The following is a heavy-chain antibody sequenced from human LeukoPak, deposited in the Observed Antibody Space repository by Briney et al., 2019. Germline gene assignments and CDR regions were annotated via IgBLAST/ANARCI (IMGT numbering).Heavy chain of an antibody. CDR1: GGSISSYY. CDR2: IYYSGST. CDR3: AGYCSSTSCNFDY. V-gene: IGHV4-59*01. J-gene: IGHJ4*02. Sequence: PSETLSLTCTVSGGSISSYYWSWIRQPPGKGLEWIGYIYYSGSTNYNPSLKSRVTISVDTSKNHFSLKLSSVTAADTAVYYCAGYCSSTSCNFDYWGQGTLVTVSS. D-gene: IGHD2-2*01.